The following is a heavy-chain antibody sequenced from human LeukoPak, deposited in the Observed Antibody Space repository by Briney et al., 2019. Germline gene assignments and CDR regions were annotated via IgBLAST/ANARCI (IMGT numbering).Heavy chain of an antibody. CDR2: IYYSGNT. CDR1: GVSISSSNSY. J-gene: IGHJ3*02. Sequence: PSETLSLTCTVSGVSISSSNSYWGWIRQPPGKGLEWIGSIYYSGNTYYNASLKSQVSISIDTSKNQFSLKLSSVAAADTAVYYCATTLAYCGGVCIDAFDIWGQGTMVTVSS. V-gene: IGHV4-39*07. D-gene: IGHD2-21*02. CDR3: ATTLAYCGGVCIDAFDI.